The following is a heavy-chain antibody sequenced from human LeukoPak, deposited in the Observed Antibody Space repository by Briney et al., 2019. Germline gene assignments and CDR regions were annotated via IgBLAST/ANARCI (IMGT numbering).Heavy chain of an antibody. Sequence: SVKVSCKASGGTFSSYAISWGRQAPGQGLEWMGGIIPIFGTANYAQKFQGRVTITADESTSTAYMELSSLRSEDTAVYYCARDPHSGRYEAAGDYWGQGTLVTVSS. D-gene: IGHD1-26*01. CDR3: ARDPHSGRYEAAGDY. CDR1: GGTFSSYA. J-gene: IGHJ4*02. CDR2: IIPIFGTA. V-gene: IGHV1-69*01.